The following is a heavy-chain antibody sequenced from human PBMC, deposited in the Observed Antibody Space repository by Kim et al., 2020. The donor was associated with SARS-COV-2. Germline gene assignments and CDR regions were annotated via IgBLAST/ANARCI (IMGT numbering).Heavy chain of an antibody. D-gene: IGHD1-26*01. CDR3: ARGVGATSCDY. Sequence: SETLSLTCAVYGGSFSGYYWSWIRQPPGKGLEWIGEINHSGSTNYNPSLKSRVTISVDTSKNQFSLKLSSVTAADTAVYYCARGVGATSCDYWGQGTLVTVSS. J-gene: IGHJ4*02. CDR1: GGSFSGYY. V-gene: IGHV4-34*01. CDR2: INHSGST.